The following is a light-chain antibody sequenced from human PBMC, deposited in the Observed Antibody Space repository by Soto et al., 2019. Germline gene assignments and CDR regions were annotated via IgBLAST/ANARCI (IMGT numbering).Light chain of an antibody. CDR2: WAS. V-gene: IGKV4-1*01. Sequence: MTRSSYPLAAEQVQSATIICTSFQSVLYSSNNKNYLAWYQQKPGQPPKLLIYWASTRESGVPDRFSGSGSGTDFTLTISSLQAEDVAVYYCHQYYIVTLTFRGGTKVDIK. CDR1: QSVLYSSNNKNY. CDR3: HQYYIVTLT. J-gene: IGKJ4*01.